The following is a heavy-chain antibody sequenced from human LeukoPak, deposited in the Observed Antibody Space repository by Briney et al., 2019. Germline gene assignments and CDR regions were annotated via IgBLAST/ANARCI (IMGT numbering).Heavy chain of an antibody. D-gene: IGHD2-2*01. CDR3: ARASRGEYCSSTSCYFDY. Sequence: GGSLRLSCAASGFTFSSYWMSWVRQAPGKGLEWVATIKQDGSEKYYVDSVKGRFTISRDNAKNSLYLQMNSLRAEDTAVYYCARASRGEYCSSTSCYFDYWGQGTLVTVSS. V-gene: IGHV3-7*01. CDR1: GFTFSSYW. CDR2: IKQDGSEK. J-gene: IGHJ4*02.